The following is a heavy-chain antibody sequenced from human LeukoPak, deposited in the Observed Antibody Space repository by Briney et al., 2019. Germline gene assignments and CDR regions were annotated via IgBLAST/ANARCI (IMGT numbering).Heavy chain of an antibody. D-gene: IGHD5-24*01. CDR3: ARGSRTIELGDDY. J-gene: IGHJ4*02. CDR2: MSYDGTKE. CDR1: GFSFSSYA. V-gene: IGHV3-30*03. Sequence: GGSLRLSCAASGFSFSSYAMHWVRQAPAKGLEWVAFMSYDGTKEHYADTVKGRFTISRDNSMNTLYLQINSLGPEDTAVYYCARGSRTIELGDDYWGQGTLVTVSS.